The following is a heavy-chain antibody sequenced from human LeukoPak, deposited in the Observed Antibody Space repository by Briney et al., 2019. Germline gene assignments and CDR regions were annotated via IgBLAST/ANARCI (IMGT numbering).Heavy chain of an antibody. Sequence: GGPLRLSCAASGFTFSSYSMNWVRQTPGKGLEWISYISSGSGTTYYGDSVQGRFITSRDNAKNSLHLQMNSLRDEDTGVYYCAKDRGNDYGVFDYWGQGTLVTVSS. V-gene: IGHV3-48*02. CDR2: ISSGSGTT. D-gene: IGHD4-17*01. J-gene: IGHJ4*02. CDR3: AKDRGNDYGVFDY. CDR1: GFTFSSYS.